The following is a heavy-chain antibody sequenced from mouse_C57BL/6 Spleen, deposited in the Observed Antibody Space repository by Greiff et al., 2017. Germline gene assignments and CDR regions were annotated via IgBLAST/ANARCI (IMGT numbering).Heavy chain of an antibody. J-gene: IGHJ2*01. CDR2: IHPNSGST. CDR3: ARGGYYSNYVYYFDY. CDR1: GYTFTSYW. V-gene: IGHV1-64*01. Sequence: QVQLQQPGAELVKPGASVKLSCKASGYTFTSYWMHWVKQRPGQGLEWIGMIHPNSGSTNYNEKFKSKATLTVDKSSSTAYMQLSSLTSEDSAVYYCARGGYYSNYVYYFDYWGQGTTLTVSS. D-gene: IGHD2-5*01.